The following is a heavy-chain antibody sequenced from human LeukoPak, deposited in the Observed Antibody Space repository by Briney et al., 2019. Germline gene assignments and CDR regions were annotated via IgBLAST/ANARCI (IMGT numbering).Heavy chain of an antibody. CDR2: ISSSSAI. D-gene: IGHD4-17*01. CDR3: ARVRSNDYGDYAYFQH. J-gene: IGHJ1*01. V-gene: IGHV3-48*01. Sequence: GESLRLSCAASGFTFSSYSMNWVRQAPGKGLEWISYISSSSAIYYADSVKGRFTISRDNAKNSLYLQMNSLRAEDTAVYYCARVRSNDYGDYAYFQHWGQGTLVTVSS. CDR1: GFTFSSYS.